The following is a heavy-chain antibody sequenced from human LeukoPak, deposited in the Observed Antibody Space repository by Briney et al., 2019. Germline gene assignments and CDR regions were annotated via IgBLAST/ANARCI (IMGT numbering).Heavy chain of an antibody. CDR1: GFTFSSYG. Sequence: GRSLRLSCVASGFTFSSYGIHWVRQAPGKGLEWAAVIWSDGSKTYYGDSVKGRFTISRDNPKNTVYLEMSGLRGEDTAVYYCARLGTVGYFDYWGQGTLVTVSS. V-gene: IGHV3-33*01. CDR3: ARLGTVGYFDY. D-gene: IGHD1-7*01. CDR2: IWSDGSKT. J-gene: IGHJ4*02.